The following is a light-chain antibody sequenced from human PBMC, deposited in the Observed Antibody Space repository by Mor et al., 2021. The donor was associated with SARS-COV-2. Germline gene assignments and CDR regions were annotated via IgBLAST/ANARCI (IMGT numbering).Light chain of an antibody. CDR3: YSYAGKNTFV. J-gene: IGLJ1*01. CDR2: EVT. Sequence: PGTAPKLIISEVTKRPSGVSDRFSGSKSGNTASLTISELQADDEADYYCYSYAGKNTFVFGTG. V-gene: IGLV2-23*02.